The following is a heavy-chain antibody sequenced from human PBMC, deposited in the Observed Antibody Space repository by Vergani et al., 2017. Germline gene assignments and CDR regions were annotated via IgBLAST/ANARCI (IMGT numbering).Heavy chain of an antibody. CDR3: AHRAVAGTYPFGAEYFQH. Sequence: QITLKESGPTLVKPTQTLTLTCTFSGFSLSTSGVGVGWIRQPPGKALEWLALIYWDDDKRYSPSLKGRLTITKDTSKNQVVLTMTNMDPVDTATYYCAHRAVAGTYPFGAEYFQHWGQGTLVTVSS. CDR2: IYWDDDK. CDR1: GFSLSTSGVG. V-gene: IGHV2-5*02. J-gene: IGHJ1*01. D-gene: IGHD6-19*01.